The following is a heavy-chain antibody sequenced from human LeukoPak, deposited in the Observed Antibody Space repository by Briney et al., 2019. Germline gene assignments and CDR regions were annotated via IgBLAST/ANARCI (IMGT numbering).Heavy chain of an antibody. J-gene: IGHJ5*02. V-gene: IGHV1-2*02. CDR2: VNPNSGGT. Sequence: EASVKVSCKASGYTFTGYYMHWVRQAPGQGLEWMGWVNPNSGGTNYAQKFQGRVTMTRDTSISTAYMELSRLRSDDTAVYYCARELGSSGSWYPRENWFDPWGQGTLVTVSS. CDR1: GYTFTGYY. CDR3: ARELGSSGSWYPRENWFDP. D-gene: IGHD6-13*01.